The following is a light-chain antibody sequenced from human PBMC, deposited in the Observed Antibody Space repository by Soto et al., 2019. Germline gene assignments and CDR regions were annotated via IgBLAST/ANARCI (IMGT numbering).Light chain of an antibody. Sequence: DIQMTQSPSSLSASVGDRVTITCRASQSISNYLNWYQQKPGKAPKLLIYAASNLQSGVPSRFSGSGSGTDFTLNISSLQPEDVATYYCQQSYSTPSFGPGPKVHIX. CDR1: QSISNY. V-gene: IGKV1-39*01. J-gene: IGKJ3*01. CDR2: AAS. CDR3: QQSYSTPS.